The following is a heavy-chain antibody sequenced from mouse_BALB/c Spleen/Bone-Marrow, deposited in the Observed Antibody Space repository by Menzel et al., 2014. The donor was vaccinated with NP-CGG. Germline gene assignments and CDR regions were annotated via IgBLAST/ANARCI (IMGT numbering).Heavy chain of an antibody. CDR2: IDPANGNT. V-gene: IGHV14-3*02. CDR3: ARYNYGSSQFAY. D-gene: IGHD1-1*01. J-gene: IGHJ3*01. CDR1: GFNIKDTY. Sequence: EVQLVESGAELVKPGASVKLSCTASGFNIKDTYMHWVKQRPEQGLEWIGRIDPANGNTKYDPKFQSKATITADTSSNTAYLQLSSLTSEDTAVYYCARYNYGSSQFAYWGQGTLVTVSA.